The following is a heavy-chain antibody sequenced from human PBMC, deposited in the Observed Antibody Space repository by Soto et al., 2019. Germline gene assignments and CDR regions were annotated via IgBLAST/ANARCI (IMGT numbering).Heavy chain of an antibody. D-gene: IGHD3-3*01. V-gene: IGHV3-21*01. Sequence: PGGSLRLSCAASGFTFSSYSMNWVRQAPGKGLEWVSSISSSSSYIYYADSVKGRFTISRDNAKNSLYLQMNSLRAEDTAVYYCARDVWKYERFLEWLHPHRVYGMDVWGQGTTVTVSS. CDR1: GFTFSSYS. CDR2: ISSSSSYI. J-gene: IGHJ6*02. CDR3: ARDVWKYERFLEWLHPHRVYGMDV.